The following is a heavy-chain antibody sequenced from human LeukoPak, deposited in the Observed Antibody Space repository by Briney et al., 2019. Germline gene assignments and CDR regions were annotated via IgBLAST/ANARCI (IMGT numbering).Heavy chain of an antibody. CDR1: GGYFSGYY. CDR2: INHSGST. CDR3: ARGRRIFGVVIMRWFDP. D-gene: IGHD3-3*01. Sequence: SETLSLTCAVYGGYFSGYYWSWIRHPPGKGLEWIREINHSGSTNYNPSLKSRVTISVDPSKNQFSLKLSSVTAADTAVYYCARGRRIFGVVIMRWFDPWGQGTLVTVSS. V-gene: IGHV4-34*01. J-gene: IGHJ5*02.